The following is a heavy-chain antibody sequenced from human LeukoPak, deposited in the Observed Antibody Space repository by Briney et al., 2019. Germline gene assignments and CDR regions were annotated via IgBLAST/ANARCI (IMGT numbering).Heavy chain of an antibody. V-gene: IGHV4-61*01. Sequence: SETLSLTCTVSGGSVSSASYYWTWIRQPPGKGLEWIGYIYASGNTNYNPSLKSRVTISVDTSKNQFSLKLSSVTAADAAVYYCARDPPVAGTSWGQGTLVTVSS. CDR3: ARDPPVAGTS. CDR1: GGSVSSASYY. D-gene: IGHD6-19*01. CDR2: IYASGNT. J-gene: IGHJ4*02.